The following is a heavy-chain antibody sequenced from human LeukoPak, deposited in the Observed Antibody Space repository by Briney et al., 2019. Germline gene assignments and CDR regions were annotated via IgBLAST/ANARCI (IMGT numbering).Heavy chain of an antibody. Sequence: TSETLPLTCTVSGGSVSSYYWSWIRQPPGKGLEWLGYIYYSGSTNYNPSLESRVTISVDSSKNQFSLTLSSLTAADTAVYYCARHSSLGHFDFWGQGTLVTVSS. CDR1: GGSVSSYY. CDR3: ARHSSLGHFDF. J-gene: IGHJ4*02. V-gene: IGHV4-59*08. CDR2: IYYSGST.